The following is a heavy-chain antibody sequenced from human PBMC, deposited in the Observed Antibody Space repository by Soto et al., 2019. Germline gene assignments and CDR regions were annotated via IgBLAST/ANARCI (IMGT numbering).Heavy chain of an antibody. Sequence: QVQLVQSGAEVKKPGASVKVSCKASGYTFTSYYMHWVRQAPGQGLEWMGIINPSGGSTSYAQKFEGRVNMTRDTSTSTVYMELSSLRSEDTAVYYCARAAYCSGGSCYSAFDYWGQGTLVTVSS. D-gene: IGHD2-15*01. CDR1: GYTFTSYY. CDR3: ARAAYCSGGSCYSAFDY. J-gene: IGHJ4*02. V-gene: IGHV1-46*03. CDR2: INPSGGST.